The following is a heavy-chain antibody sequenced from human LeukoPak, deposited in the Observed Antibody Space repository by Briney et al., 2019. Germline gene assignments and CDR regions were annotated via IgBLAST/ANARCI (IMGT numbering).Heavy chain of an antibody. CDR3: AYGDYDAFDI. J-gene: IGHJ3*02. CDR1: GGSISSSSYY. Sequence: SETLSLTCTVSGGSISSSSYYWGWIRQPPGKGLEWIGSIYYSGSTNYNPSLKSRVTISVDTSKNQFSLKLSSVTAADTAVYYCAYGDYDAFDIWGQGTMVTVSS. D-gene: IGHD4-17*01. CDR2: IYYSGST. V-gene: IGHV4-39*07.